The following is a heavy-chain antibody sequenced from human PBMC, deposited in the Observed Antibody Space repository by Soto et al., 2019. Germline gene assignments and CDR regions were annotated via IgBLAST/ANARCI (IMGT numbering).Heavy chain of an antibody. Sequence: SETLSLTCTVSGGSISSSSYFWSWIRLPPWKGLDWILSIDFIGTTYTNPSLESRVTISVDTSKTHFSLKLDSVTAADTALYYFSRRAPEGFDPWGRGPLVTVSS. CDR2: IDFIGTT. J-gene: IGHJ5*02. V-gene: IGHV4-39*02. CDR1: GGSISSSSYF. CDR3: SRRAPEGFDP.